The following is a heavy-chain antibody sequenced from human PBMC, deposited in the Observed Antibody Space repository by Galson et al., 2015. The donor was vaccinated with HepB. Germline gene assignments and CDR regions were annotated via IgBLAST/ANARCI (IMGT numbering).Heavy chain of an antibody. J-gene: IGHJ6*02. CDR3: ARIAAAGGLEDGMDV. V-gene: IGHV5-51*01. Sequence: QSGAEVKKPGESLKISCKGSGYSFTSYWIGWVRQMPGKGLEWMGIIYPGDSDTRYSPSFQGQVTISADKSISTAYLQWSSLKASDTAMYYCARIAAAGGLEDGMDVWGQGTTVTVSS. D-gene: IGHD6-13*01. CDR1: GYSFTSYW. CDR2: IYPGDSDT.